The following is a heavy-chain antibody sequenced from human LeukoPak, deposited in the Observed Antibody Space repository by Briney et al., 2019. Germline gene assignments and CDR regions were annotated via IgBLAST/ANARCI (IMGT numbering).Heavy chain of an antibody. Sequence: SETLSLTCTVSGGSISSYYWSWIRQPPGKGLEWIGRVYRSGDTNYNPSLKSRVTMSVDTSKNQISLRLRSVTAADTAVYYCARDDFEYSVHNGMDVWGQGTTVTVSS. D-gene: IGHD3-9*01. V-gene: IGHV4-4*07. CDR3: ARDDFEYSVHNGMDV. CDR1: GGSISSYY. J-gene: IGHJ6*02. CDR2: VYRSGDT.